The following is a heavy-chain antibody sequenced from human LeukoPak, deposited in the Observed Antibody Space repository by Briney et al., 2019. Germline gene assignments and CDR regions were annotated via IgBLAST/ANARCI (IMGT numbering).Heavy chain of an antibody. V-gene: IGHV4-59*01. CDR3: ARVGASGPRRALEV. CDR1: GGSINNYY. CDR2: IYDSGTN. D-gene: IGHD3-3*01. Sequence: PSVTLSLTCAVSGGSINNYYWGWLPPPPGKGLVWFRYIYDSGTNNSNNSLKSRVTTSPATSKNQVSLELSSVTAADTAVYYCARVGASGPRRALEVWGQGTMVTVSS. J-gene: IGHJ3*01.